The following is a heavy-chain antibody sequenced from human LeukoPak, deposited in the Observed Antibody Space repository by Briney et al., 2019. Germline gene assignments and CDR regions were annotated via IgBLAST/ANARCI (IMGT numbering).Heavy chain of an antibody. CDR1: GFSLSTTGVG. CDR2: TFWNDDK. D-gene: IGHD3-10*01. J-gene: IGHJ4*02. V-gene: IGHV2-5*01. CDR3: AHKPVGSGSYNM. Sequence: SGPTLVKPTQTLTLTFTFSGFSLSTTGVGVGWIRQPPGKALEWLAITFWNDDKSYSPSLKSRLTISKDTSKNQVVLIMTNMDPVDTATYYCAHKPVGSGSYNMWGQGTLVTVSS.